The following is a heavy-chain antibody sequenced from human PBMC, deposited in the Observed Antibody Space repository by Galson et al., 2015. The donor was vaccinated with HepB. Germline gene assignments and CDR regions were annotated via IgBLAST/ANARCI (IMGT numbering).Heavy chain of an antibody. CDR1: GFTFSSYS. CDR3: AKDYSSSVSGTSDY. V-gene: IGHV3-48*01. D-gene: IGHD6-6*01. Sequence: SLRLSCAASGFTFSSYSMTWVRQAPGKGLEWVSYISSISSTIYYADSVKGRFTISRDNAKNSLCLQMNSLRAEDTAVYYCAKDYSSSVSGTSDYWGQGTLVTVSS. J-gene: IGHJ4*02. CDR2: ISSISSTI.